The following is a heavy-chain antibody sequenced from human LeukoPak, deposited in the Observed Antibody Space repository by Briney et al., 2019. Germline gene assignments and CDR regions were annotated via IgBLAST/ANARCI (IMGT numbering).Heavy chain of an antibody. V-gene: IGHV3-48*03. J-gene: IGHJ4*02. CDR2: ISSSGSTI. CDR3: ARVGYSSSWDFDY. D-gene: IGHD6-13*01. Sequence: GGSLRLSCAASGFTFSSYEMNWVRQAPGKGLEWVSYISSSGSTIYYADSVKGRFTISRDNAKNSLYLQMNSLRAEDTAVYYCARVGYSSSWDFDYWGQGTLVTVSS. CDR1: GFTFSSYE.